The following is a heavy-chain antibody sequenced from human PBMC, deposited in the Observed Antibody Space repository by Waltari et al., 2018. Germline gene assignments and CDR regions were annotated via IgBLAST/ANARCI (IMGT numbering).Heavy chain of an antibody. J-gene: IGHJ4*02. CDR1: GFTFRSYA. CDR3: ARDRENQGYFDY. V-gene: IGHV3-23*01. D-gene: IGHD1-26*01. CDR2: ISGSGGST. Sequence: EVQLLESGGGLVQPGGSLRLSCAASGFTFRSYAMSCGSQAPGKGLEGVSAISGSGGSTYYADSVKGRFTISRDNSKNTLYLQMNSLRAEDTAVYYCARDRENQGYFDYWGQGTLVTVSS.